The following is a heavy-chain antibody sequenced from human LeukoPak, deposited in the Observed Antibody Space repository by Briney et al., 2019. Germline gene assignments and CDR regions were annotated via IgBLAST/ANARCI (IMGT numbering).Heavy chain of an antibody. CDR2: IYTSGST. CDR3: ARAPESRYCSGGSCYRAGAFDI. Sequence: SETLSLTCTVSGGSISSYYWSWIRQPPGKGLEWIGYIYTSGSTNYNPSLKSRVTISVDTSKNQFSLKLSSVTAADTAVYYCARAPESRYCSGGSCYRAGAFDIWGQGTMVTVSS. V-gene: IGHV4-4*09. CDR1: GGSISSYY. D-gene: IGHD2-15*01. J-gene: IGHJ3*02.